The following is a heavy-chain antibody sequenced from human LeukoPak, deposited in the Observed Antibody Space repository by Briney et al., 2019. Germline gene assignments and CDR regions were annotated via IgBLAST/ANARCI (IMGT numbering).Heavy chain of an antibody. J-gene: IGHJ6*02. D-gene: IGHD3-16*01. V-gene: IGHV1-46*01. CDR3: ARGGGANNTHGMDV. CDR2: INPSGGST. CDR1: GYTFTSSY. Sequence: GASVKVSCKASGYTFTSSYMHWVRQAPGQGLEWMGIINPSGGSTSFVQKFQGRVTMTRDTSTSTVYMELSSLRSEDTAVYYCARGGGANNTHGMDVGAQGPTAT.